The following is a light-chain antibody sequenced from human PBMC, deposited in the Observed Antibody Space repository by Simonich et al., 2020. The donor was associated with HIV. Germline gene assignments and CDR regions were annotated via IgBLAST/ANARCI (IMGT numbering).Light chain of an antibody. V-gene: IGKV4-1*01. CDR1: RSVLYSSNNKNY. Sequence: EIVMTQSPDSLAVSLGERATINCKSSRSVLYSSNNKNYLAWYQQKPGQPPNLLIYWAPTRESGVPDRFSASGSGTDFTLTISSLQAEDVAVYYCQQYYSTPPTFGQGTKVEIK. J-gene: IGKJ1*01. CDR2: WAP. CDR3: QQYYSTPPT.